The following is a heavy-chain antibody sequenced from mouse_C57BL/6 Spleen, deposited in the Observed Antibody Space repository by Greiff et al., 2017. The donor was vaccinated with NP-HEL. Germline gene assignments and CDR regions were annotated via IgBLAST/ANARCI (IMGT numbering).Heavy chain of an antibody. D-gene: IGHD1-1*01. CDR2: ISYDGSN. CDR3: ARRDYYGSPY. V-gene: IGHV3-6*01. Sequence: EVKLVESGPGLVKPSQSLSLTCSVTGYSITSGYYWNWIRQFPGNKLEWMGYISYDGSNNYNPSLKNRISITRDTSKNQFFLKLNSVTTEDTATYYCARRDYYGSPYWGQGTLVTVSA. CDR1: GYSITSGYY. J-gene: IGHJ3*01.